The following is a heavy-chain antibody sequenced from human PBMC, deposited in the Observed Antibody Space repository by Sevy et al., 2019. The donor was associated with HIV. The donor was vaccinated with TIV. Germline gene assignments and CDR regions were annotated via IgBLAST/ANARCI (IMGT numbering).Heavy chain of an antibody. CDR3: XKDAGYXIGWYPGX. CDR1: GLXFSTYA. V-gene: IGHV3-30*18. Sequence: GGSLRLSCAASGLXFSTYAMHWVRQAPGKGLEWVAVISFDGSSRYYADSVKGRFTISRDNSKNTLYLQMNSLRAEDTAAYYCXKDAGYXIGWYPGXWGQGTLVTVSS. CDR2: ISFDGSSR. J-gene: IGHJ4*02. D-gene: IGHD6-19*01.